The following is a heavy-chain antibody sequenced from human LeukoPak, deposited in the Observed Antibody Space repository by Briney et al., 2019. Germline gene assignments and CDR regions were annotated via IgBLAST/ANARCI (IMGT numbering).Heavy chain of an antibody. CDR1: GGTFSSYA. CDR3: ARDDRDGYNYFDY. CDR2: IIPILGIA. D-gene: IGHD5-24*01. Sequence: ASVKLSCKASGGTFSSYAISWVRQAPGQGLEWMGRIIPILGIANYAQKFQGRVTITADKSTSTAYMELSSLRSEDTAVYYCARDDRDGYNYFDYWGQGTLVTVSS. V-gene: IGHV1-69*04. J-gene: IGHJ4*02.